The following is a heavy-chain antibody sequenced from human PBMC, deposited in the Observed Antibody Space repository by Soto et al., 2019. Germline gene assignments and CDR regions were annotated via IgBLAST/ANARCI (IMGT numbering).Heavy chain of an antibody. V-gene: IGHV3-23*01. D-gene: IGHD2-2*01. Sequence: GGSLKLSCAASGFTFSNYAMSWVRQAPGKGLEWVSTISGNGGSTYYADSVKGRFTISRDNSKNMLFLQINSLRDDDAAVYYCAKRPASIITFDYWGQGTPVTVSS. CDR1: GFTFSNYA. CDR3: AKRPASIITFDY. J-gene: IGHJ4*02. CDR2: ISGNGGST.